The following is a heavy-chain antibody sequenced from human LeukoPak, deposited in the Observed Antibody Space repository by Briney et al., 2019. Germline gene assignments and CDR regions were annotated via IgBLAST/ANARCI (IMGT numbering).Heavy chain of an antibody. Sequence: RSETLSLTCTVSGGSISSYYWSWIRQPPGKGLEWIGYIYYSGSTNYNPSLKSRVTISVDTSKNQFSLKLSSVTAADTAVYYCARHGRGWYGDAFDIWGQGTMVTVSS. D-gene: IGHD6-19*01. CDR3: ARHGRGWYGDAFDI. CDR2: IYYSGST. V-gene: IGHV4-59*08. J-gene: IGHJ3*02. CDR1: GGSISSYY.